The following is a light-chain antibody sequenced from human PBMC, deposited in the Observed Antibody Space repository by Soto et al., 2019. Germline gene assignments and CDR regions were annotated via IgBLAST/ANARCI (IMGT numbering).Light chain of an antibody. CDR2: EAS. Sequence: DFQMTQSPSSLSASVGDRVTITCRASQDISDHLAWYQHKPGKVPKLLIYEASTLQSGVTSRFSGGGSGTDFTLTISSLQPEDVSNYYCQKYNRTPRTFGQGTKVELK. CDR3: QKYNRTPRT. CDR1: QDISDH. J-gene: IGKJ1*01. V-gene: IGKV1-27*01.